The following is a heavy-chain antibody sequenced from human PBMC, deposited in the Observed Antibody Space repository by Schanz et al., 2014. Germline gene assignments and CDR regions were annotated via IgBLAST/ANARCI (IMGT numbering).Heavy chain of an antibody. Sequence: EVQLLESGGGLVQPGGSLRLSCAASGFTLSSYWMHWVRQVPGKGLEWVSDISSGSSYANYADSVKGRFTISRDNSKNTLYLHMNTLRSEDTAVYYCAKDSTHIDIVLVPTAIDYWGQGTLVTVSS. V-gene: IGHV3-48*01. J-gene: IGHJ4*02. D-gene: IGHD2-2*01. CDR1: GFTLSSYW. CDR2: ISSGSSYA. CDR3: AKDSTHIDIVLVPTAIDY.